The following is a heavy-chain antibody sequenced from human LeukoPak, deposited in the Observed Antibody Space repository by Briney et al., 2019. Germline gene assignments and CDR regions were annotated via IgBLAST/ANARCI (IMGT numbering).Heavy chain of an antibody. V-gene: IGHV3-7*01. CDR2: IKQDGSEK. Sequence: GGSLRLSCAASGFTFSSYWMSWVRQAPGKGLEWVANIKQDGSEKYYVDSVKGRFTISRDNAKNSLYLQMNSLRAGDTAVYYCARDGGAAAGTVDYWGQGTLVTVSS. D-gene: IGHD6-13*01. J-gene: IGHJ4*02. CDR3: ARDGGAAAGTVDY. CDR1: GFTFSSYW.